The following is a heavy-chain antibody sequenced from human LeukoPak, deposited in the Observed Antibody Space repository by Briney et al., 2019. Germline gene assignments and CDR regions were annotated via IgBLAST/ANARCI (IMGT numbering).Heavy chain of an antibody. Sequence: SQTLSLTCTVSGGSISSGGYYWSWIRQHPGKGLEWIGYIYYSGSTYYNPSLKSRVTISVDTSKNQFSLKLSSVTAADTAVYYCARSCPDCYDSSGYRPFDYWGQGTLVTVSS. V-gene: IGHV4-31*03. CDR3: ARSCPDCYDSSGYRPFDY. D-gene: IGHD3-22*01. J-gene: IGHJ4*02. CDR2: IYYSGST. CDR1: GGSISSGGYY.